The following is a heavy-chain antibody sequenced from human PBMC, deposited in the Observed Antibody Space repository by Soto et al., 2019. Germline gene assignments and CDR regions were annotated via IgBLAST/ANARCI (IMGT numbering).Heavy chain of an antibody. D-gene: IGHD5-18*01. CDR1: GFTFSSYS. V-gene: IGHV3-21*01. CDR3: ARKRGYSYGPNDY. J-gene: IGHJ4*02. Sequence: PGGSLRLSCAASGFTFSSYSMNWVRQAPGKGLEWVSSISSSSSYIYYADSVKGRFTISRDNAKNSLYLQMNSLRAEDTAVYYCARKRGYSYGPNDYWGQGTLVTVSS. CDR2: ISSSSSYI.